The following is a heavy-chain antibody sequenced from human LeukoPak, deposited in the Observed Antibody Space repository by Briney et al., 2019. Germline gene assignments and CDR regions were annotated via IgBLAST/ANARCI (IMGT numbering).Heavy chain of an antibody. CDR2: INPSGGST. Sequence: GASVKVSCKASGYTFTSYYMHWVRQAPGQGLEWMGIINPSGGSTSYAQKFQGRVTMTRDTSTSTVYMELSSLRSEDTAVYYCARGAPTWIQLSYYGMDVWGQGTTVTVSS. V-gene: IGHV1-46*01. D-gene: IGHD5-18*01. CDR1: GYTFTSYY. CDR3: ARGAPTWIQLSYYGMDV. J-gene: IGHJ6*02.